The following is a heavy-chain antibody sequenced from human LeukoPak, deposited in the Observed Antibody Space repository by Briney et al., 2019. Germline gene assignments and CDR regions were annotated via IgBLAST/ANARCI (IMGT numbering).Heavy chain of an antibody. CDR1: GGSISSYY. D-gene: IGHD6-13*01. V-gene: IGHV4-59*01. Sequence: SETLSLTCTVSGGSISSYYWSWIRQPPGKGLEWIGYIYYSGSTNYSPSLKSRVTISVDTSKNQFSLKLSSVTAADTAVYYCARGKGSSWYQYYFDYWGQGTLVTVSS. CDR2: IYYSGST. CDR3: ARGKGSSWYQYYFDY. J-gene: IGHJ4*02.